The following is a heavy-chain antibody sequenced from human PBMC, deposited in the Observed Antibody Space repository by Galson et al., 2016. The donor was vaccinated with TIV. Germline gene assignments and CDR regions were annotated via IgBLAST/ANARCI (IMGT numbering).Heavy chain of an antibody. CDR1: GFFFSSYA. CDR3: AKSAGYTDYYYYFDY. Sequence: SCAGSGFFFSSYAMSWVRQAPGKGLEWVAATSGSGDDSPYSDSVKGRFVISRENSKKTLFLQMNSLRAEDTAVYYCAKSAGYTDYYYYFDYWGQGALVTVSS. D-gene: IGHD3-9*01. V-gene: IGHV3-23*01. J-gene: IGHJ4*02. CDR2: TSGSGDDS.